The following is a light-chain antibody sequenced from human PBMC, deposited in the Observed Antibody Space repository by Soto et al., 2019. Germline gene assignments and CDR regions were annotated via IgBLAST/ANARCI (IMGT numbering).Light chain of an antibody. CDR2: RAS. CDR1: QIISTY. CDR3: QQSYSSPPWT. Sequence: DLQMTQSPSSLSASVGDRVTISCRASQIISTYLNWYQQKPGTAPRLLISRASSVKSGVPPRFSGSGSGRDFTLTISSLRPEDIATYFCQQSYSSPPWTFGQGTKVEVK. J-gene: IGKJ1*01. V-gene: IGKV1-39*01.